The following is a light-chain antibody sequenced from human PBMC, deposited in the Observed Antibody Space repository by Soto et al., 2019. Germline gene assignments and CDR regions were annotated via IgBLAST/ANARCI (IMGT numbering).Light chain of an antibody. V-gene: IGKV2-30*01. CDR3: MQSTHWPRT. CDR2: KVS. J-gene: IGKJ2*01. Sequence: DVVMTQSPLSLPVTLGQPASISCRSSQSLVYSDGNTYLNWFQQRPGQSPRRLIYKVSNRDSGVPDRCSGSGSGTDFTLKISRVEAEDVGGYYCMQSTHWPRTCGQGTELEIK. CDR1: QSLVYSDGNTY.